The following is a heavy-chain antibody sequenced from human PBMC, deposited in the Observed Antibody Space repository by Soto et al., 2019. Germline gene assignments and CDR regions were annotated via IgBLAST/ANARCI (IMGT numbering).Heavy chain of an antibody. CDR2: ILYDGRNK. CDR1: GFIFTHYG. CDR3: PNDSSRSWSFAS. V-gene: IGHV3-30*18. D-gene: IGHD6-13*01. J-gene: IGHJ4*02. Sequence: LRLSCPASGFIFTHYGMHRVRDSPGKGLEWMAVILYDGRNKYYADSVKVRFTISRDNSKNILYLHMNSLRVAHMAVYDCPNDSSRSWSFASWGQGTLVTVPS.